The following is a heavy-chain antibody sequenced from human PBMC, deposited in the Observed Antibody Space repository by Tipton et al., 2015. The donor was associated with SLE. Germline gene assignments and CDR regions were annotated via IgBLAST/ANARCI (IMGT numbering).Heavy chain of an antibody. J-gene: IGHJ1*01. Sequence: QLVQSGAEVKAPGASVKVSCKTSGYSFINYGISWVRQAPGQGLEWIGWIYSYTNKRNYAQKVQGRVTMTTDTSTSTAYMELRSLRSDDTAVYYCARDEDPFGEYFHHWGQGTLVTVSS. CDR1: GYSFINYG. V-gene: IGHV1-18*01. CDR2: IYSYTNKR. CDR3: ARDEDPFGEYFHH. D-gene: IGHD3-10*01.